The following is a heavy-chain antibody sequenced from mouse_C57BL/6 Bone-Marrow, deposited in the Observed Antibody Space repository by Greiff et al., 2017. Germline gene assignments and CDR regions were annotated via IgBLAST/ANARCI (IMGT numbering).Heavy chain of an antibody. CDR2: IDPETGGT. CDR1: GYTFTDYE. Sequence: QVQLQQSGAELVRPGASVTLSCKASGYTFTDYEMHWVKQTPVHGLEWIGAIDPETGGTAYNQKFKGKAILTADKSSSTAYMELRSLTSEDSAVYYCTRGGGTTGVAHWYFDVWGTGTTVTVSS. CDR3: TRGGGTTGVAHWYFDV. J-gene: IGHJ1*03. V-gene: IGHV1-15*01. D-gene: IGHD1-1*01.